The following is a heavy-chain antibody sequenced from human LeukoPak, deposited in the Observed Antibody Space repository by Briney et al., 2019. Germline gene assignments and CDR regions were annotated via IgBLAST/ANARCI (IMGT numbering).Heavy chain of an antibody. CDR2: IRYDGSNK. CDR3: AKGDDGSGSYPDY. J-gene: IGHJ4*02. D-gene: IGHD3-10*01. CDR1: GFTFSSYG. V-gene: IGHV3-30*02. Sequence: GGSLRLSCAASGFTFSSYGMHRVRQAPGKGLEWVAFIRYDGSNKYYADSVKGRFTISRDNSKNTLYLQMNSLRAEDTAVYYCAKGDDGSGSYPDYWGQGTLVTVSS.